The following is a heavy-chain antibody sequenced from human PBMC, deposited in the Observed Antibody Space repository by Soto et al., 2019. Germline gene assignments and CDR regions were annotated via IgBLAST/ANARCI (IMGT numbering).Heavy chain of an antibody. V-gene: IGHV3-23*01. CDR1: GFTFSSYA. CDR2: IGGSGGST. D-gene: IGHD2-2*01. J-gene: IGHJ3*02. Sequence: GGSLRLSCAASGFTFSSYAMSWVRQAPGKGLEWVSAIGGSGGSTYYADSVKGRFTISRDNSKNTLYLQMNSLRAVDTAVYYALGYCSSTSCSLRAFDIWGQGTMVTVSS. CDR3: LGYCSSTSCSLRAFDI.